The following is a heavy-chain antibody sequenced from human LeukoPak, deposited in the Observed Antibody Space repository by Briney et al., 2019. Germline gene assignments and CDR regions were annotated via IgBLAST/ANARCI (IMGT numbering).Heavy chain of an antibody. CDR1: GYSFTSYW. CDR3: ARICSSTSPSTYYYYYYMDV. Sequence: EESLKISCKGSGYSFTSYWIGWVRQMPGKGLEWMGIIYPGDSDTRYSPSFQGQVTISADKSISTAYLQWSSLKASDTAMYYCARICSSTSPSTYYYYYYMDVWGKGTTVTVSS. CDR2: IYPGDSDT. V-gene: IGHV5-51*01. J-gene: IGHJ6*03. D-gene: IGHD2-2*01.